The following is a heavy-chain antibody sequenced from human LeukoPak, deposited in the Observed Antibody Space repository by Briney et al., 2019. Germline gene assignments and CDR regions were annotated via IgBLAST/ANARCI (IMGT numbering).Heavy chain of an antibody. CDR1: GYTFTGYY. D-gene: IGHD3-10*01. CDR2: INPNSGGT. CDR3: ARAGGVTYYYGSGSRLGVYYFDY. J-gene: IGHJ4*02. Sequence: ASVKVSCKASGYTFTGYYMHWVRQAPRQGLEWMGRINPNSGGTNYAQKFQGRVTMTRDTSISTAYMELSRLRSDDTAVYYCARAGGVTYYYGSGSRLGVYYFDYWGQGTLVTVSS. V-gene: IGHV1-2*06.